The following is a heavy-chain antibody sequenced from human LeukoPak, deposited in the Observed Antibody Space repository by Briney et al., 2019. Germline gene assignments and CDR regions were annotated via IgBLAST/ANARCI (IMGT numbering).Heavy chain of an antibody. Sequence: GGSLRLSCAASGFTFSSYAMHWVRQAPGKGLEWVAVISYDGSNKYYADSVKGRFTISRDNSKNTLYLQMNSLRAEDTAVYYCAKRYSSGWFYFDFGGQGTLVTVSS. V-gene: IGHV3-30*07. CDR2: ISYDGSNK. D-gene: IGHD6-19*01. J-gene: IGHJ4*02. CDR3: AKRYSSGWFYFDF. CDR1: GFTFSSYA.